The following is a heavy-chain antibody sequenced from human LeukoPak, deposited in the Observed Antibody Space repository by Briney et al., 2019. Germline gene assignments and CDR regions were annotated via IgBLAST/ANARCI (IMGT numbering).Heavy chain of an antibody. CDR2: ITNNSESYTT. V-gene: IGHV3-72*01. CDR3: AREGYFYGFDI. CDR1: GFTFSDYY. D-gene: IGHD6-13*01. J-gene: IGHJ3*02. Sequence: GGSLRLSCAASGFTFSDYYMDWVRQAPGKGLEWVGRITNNSESYTTDYAAAVKGRFTVSKDDSQNSLYLQMNSLQAEDTAVYYCAREGYFYGFDIWGQGTMVTVSS.